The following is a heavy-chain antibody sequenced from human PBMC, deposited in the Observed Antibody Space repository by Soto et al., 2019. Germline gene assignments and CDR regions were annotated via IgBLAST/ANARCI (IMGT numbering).Heavy chain of an antibody. CDR2: ISGSGGSA. J-gene: IGHJ3*02. Sequence: GGSLRLSCAASGFTFSNYVMSWVRQAPGKGLEWVSGISGSGGSAYYADSVKGRFTISRDNSKNTLYLQMNSLRAEDTAVYYCASGVLRFLEWLFGAFDIWGQGTMVTVSS. CDR1: GFTFSNYV. D-gene: IGHD3-3*01. CDR3: ASGVLRFLEWLFGAFDI. V-gene: IGHV3-23*01.